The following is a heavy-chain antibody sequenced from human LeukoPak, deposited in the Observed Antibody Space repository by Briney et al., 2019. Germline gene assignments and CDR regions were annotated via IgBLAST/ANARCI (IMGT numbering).Heavy chain of an antibody. CDR1: GDSFSGNNY. CDR2: IYRSGAT. V-gene: IGHV4-4*02. D-gene: IGHD3-22*01. Sequence: PSETLSLTCAVSGDSFSGNNYWTRVRQPPGKGLEWIGEIYRSGATNYNPSLKSRVTVSQDKSKNQFSLKLNSVTAADTAIYYCARNSGYSDLNYWGQGALVTVSS. J-gene: IGHJ4*02. CDR3: ARNSGYSDLNY.